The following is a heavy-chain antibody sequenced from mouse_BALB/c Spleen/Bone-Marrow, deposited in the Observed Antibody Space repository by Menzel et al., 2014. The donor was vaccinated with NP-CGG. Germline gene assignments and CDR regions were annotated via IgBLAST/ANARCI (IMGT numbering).Heavy chain of an antibody. V-gene: IGHV5-6*01. CDR2: ISSGGSYT. J-gene: IGHJ1*01. CDR1: GFTFSSYG. D-gene: IGHD2-3*01. CDR3: ARDWGTYDGYYWYFDV. Sequence: EVQLVESGGDLVKPGGSLKLSCAASGFTFSSYGMSWVRQTPDKRLEWVATISSGGSYTYYPDSVKGRFTISRDNAINTLYLQMSSLKSEDTAMYYCARDWGTYDGYYWYFDVWGAGTTVTVSS.